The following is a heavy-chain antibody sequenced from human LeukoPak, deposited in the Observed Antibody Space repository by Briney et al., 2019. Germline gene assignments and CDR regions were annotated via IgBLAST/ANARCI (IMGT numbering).Heavy chain of an antibody. CDR3: ARPGVYCSSTSCYRTSWFDP. CDR1: GYTFTGYY. Sequence: GASVKVSCKASGYTFTGYYMHWVRQAPGQGFEWMGWINPNGGGTNYAQKFQGRVTMTRDTSISTAYMELSRLRSDDTAVYYCARPGVYCSSTSCYRTSWFDPWGQGTLVTVSS. CDR2: INPNGGGT. D-gene: IGHD2-2*02. J-gene: IGHJ5*02. V-gene: IGHV1-2*02.